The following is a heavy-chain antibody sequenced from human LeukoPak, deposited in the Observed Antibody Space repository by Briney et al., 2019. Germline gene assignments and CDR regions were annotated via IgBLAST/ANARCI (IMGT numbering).Heavy chain of an antibody. CDR2: INPNSGGT. CDR1: GYTFTGYY. V-gene: IGHV1-2*02. J-gene: IGHJ5*02. D-gene: IGHD1-26*01. Sequence: ASVKVSCMASGYTFTGYYMHWVRQAPRQGVEWMGWINPNSGGTNYAQKFQGRVTMTRDTSISTAYMELSRLRPDDTAVYYCARSYRSGSYWFDPWGQGTLVTVSS. CDR3: ARSYRSGSYWFDP.